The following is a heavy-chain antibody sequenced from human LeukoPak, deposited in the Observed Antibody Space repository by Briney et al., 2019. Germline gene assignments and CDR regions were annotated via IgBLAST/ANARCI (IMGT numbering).Heavy chain of an antibody. J-gene: IGHJ5*02. D-gene: IGHD3-22*01. CDR3: ARPDSSGYNWFDP. CDR1: GFTFSSYW. CDR2: INSDGSST. Sequence: GGSLRLSCAASGFTFSSYWMHWVRQAPGKGLVWVSRINSDGSSTSYAGSVKGRFTISRDNAKNTLYLQMNSLRAEDTAVYYCARPDSSGYNWFDPWGQGTLVTVSS. V-gene: IGHV3-74*01.